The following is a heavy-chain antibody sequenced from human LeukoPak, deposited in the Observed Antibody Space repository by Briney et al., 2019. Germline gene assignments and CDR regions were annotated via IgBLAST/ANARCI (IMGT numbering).Heavy chain of an antibody. V-gene: IGHV3-21*01. CDR1: GFTFTSYS. CDR2: ISNRGDYI. CDR3: GSGETFDY. J-gene: IGHJ4*02. Sequence: PGGSLRLSCSASGFTFTSYSMNWVRQAPGKGLEWVSSISNRGDYIYYADSVKGRFTISRDNAKNSLYLQMDSLRAEGTAVYYCGSGETFDYWGQGTLVTVSS. D-gene: IGHD7-27*01.